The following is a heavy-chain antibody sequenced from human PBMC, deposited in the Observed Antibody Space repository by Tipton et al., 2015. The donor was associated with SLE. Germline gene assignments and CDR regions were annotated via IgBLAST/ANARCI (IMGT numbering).Heavy chain of an antibody. V-gene: IGHV4-39*07. Sequence: TLSLTCTVSGGSISSSSYYWGWIRQPPGKGLEWIGRIYYSGSTYYNPSLKSRATISVDTSKNQFSLKLSSVTAADTAVYYCARRTYNWNFPFDYWGQGTLVTVSS. J-gene: IGHJ4*02. CDR2: IYYSGST. D-gene: IGHD1-7*01. CDR1: GGSISSSSYY. CDR3: ARRTYNWNFPFDY.